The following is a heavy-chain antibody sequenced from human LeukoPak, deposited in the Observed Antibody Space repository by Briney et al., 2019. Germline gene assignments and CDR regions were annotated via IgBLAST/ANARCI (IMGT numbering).Heavy chain of an antibody. CDR2: ISSSSSYI. CDR3: ARGRRGYSYGYAVQDNPAMVIPWFDP. CDR1: GFTFSSYS. Sequence: PGGSLRLSCAASGFTFSSYSMNWVRQAPGKGLEWVSSISSSSSYIYYADSVKGRFTISRDNAKNSLYLQMNSLRAEDTAVYYCARGRRGYSYGYAVQDNPAMVIPWFDPWGQGTLVTVSS. J-gene: IGHJ5*02. D-gene: IGHD5-18*01. V-gene: IGHV3-21*01.